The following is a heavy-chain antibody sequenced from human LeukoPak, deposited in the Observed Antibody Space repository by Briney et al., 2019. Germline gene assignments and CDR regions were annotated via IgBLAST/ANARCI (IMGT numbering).Heavy chain of an antibody. CDR2: ISSSGSFI. J-gene: IGHJ4*02. D-gene: IGHD5-24*01. V-gene: IGHV3-21*04. Sequence: PGGSLRLSCAASGFTFSNYSMNWVRQAPGKGLEWVSSISSSGSFIFYADSVKGRFTISRDNAKNSLYLQMNSLRAEDTAVYYCAAEMRRIFDYWGQGTLVTVSS. CDR3: AAEMRRIFDY. CDR1: GFTFSNYS.